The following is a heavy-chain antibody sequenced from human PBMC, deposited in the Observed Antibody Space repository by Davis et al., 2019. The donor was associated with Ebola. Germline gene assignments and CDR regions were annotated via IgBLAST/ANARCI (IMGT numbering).Heavy chain of an antibody. J-gene: IGHJ6*02. D-gene: IGHD3-16*01. CDR3: ARGVETGYGFGGYYYAMDV. CDR2: INSNGSST. V-gene: IGHV3-74*01. Sequence: HTGGSLRLSCAASGFTFSIYTMNWVRQAPGEGLEWVSRINSNGSSTSYADSVKGRFTISRDNAKNTLYLQMNGLRVDDTAVYYCARGVETGYGFGGYYYAMDVWGQGTTVTVSS. CDR1: GFTFSIYT.